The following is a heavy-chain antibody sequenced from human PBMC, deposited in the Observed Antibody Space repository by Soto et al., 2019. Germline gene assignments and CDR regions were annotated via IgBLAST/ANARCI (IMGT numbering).Heavy chain of an antibody. Sequence: SETLSLTCTVSGGSMSGYYWIWIRQAPGKGLEWIGNVYHSGNTNYNPSLKSRVTMSVATSRSQFSLSLASVTAADTAVYYCAKASLTIYGEDVTHWWFDPWGQGTRVTVSS. J-gene: IGHJ5*01. CDR2: VYHSGNT. D-gene: IGHD4-17*01. CDR1: GGSMSGYY. V-gene: IGHV4-59*12. CDR3: AKASLTIYGEDVTHWWFDP.